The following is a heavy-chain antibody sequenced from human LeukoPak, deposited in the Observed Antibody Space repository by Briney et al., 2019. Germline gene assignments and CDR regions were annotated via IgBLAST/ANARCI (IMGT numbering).Heavy chain of an antibody. CDR1: GYTFTSYD. CDR2: INPSSGSI. J-gene: IGHJ4*02. Sequence: GASVKVSCKASGYTFTSYDINWVRQATGQGLEWMGIINPSSGSINYAQKFQGRVTMTRDTSTSTVYMEVNSLRSEDTAVYYCARGDYSSSFSSFDYWGQGTLVTVSS. V-gene: IGHV1-46*01. D-gene: IGHD6-6*01. CDR3: ARGDYSSSFSSFDY.